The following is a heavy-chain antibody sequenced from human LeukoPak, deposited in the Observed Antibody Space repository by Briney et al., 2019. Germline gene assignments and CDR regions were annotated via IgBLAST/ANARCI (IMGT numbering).Heavy chain of an antibody. CDR2: IYSGGST. Sequence: PGGSLRLSCAASGFTVSSNYMSWVRQAPGKGVEWVSVIYSGGSTYYSDSVKGGFTISRDNSKNTMYLQMKSLRAEDTAVYYCARDGIFGGRGDVWGKGTTVTVSS. CDR3: ARDGIFGGRGDV. D-gene: IGHD3-16*01. V-gene: IGHV3-66*01. J-gene: IGHJ6*04. CDR1: GFTVSSNY.